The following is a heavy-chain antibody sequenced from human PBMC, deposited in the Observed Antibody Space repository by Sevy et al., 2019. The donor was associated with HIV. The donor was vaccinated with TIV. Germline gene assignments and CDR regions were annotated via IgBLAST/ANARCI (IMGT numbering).Heavy chain of an antibody. CDR2: IWYDGTDK. CDR3: TKNTAAAGVGGFDY. Sequence: GGSLRLSCTASRFTFSDYGMHWVRQAPGKGLDWVAFIWYDGTDKYYADSVEGRFTISRDNSENKLFLQMNSLRPEDTAVCYCTKNTAAAGVGGFDYWGRRTMVTVSS. D-gene: IGHD6-13*01. CDR1: RFTFSDYG. J-gene: IGHJ4*02. V-gene: IGHV3-30*02.